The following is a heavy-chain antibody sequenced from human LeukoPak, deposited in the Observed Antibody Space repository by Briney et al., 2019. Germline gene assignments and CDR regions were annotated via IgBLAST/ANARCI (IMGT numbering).Heavy chain of an antibody. CDR2: TIPIFGTA. V-gene: IGHV1-69*13. CDR3: ARGYSSSWYPRWDFDY. J-gene: IGHJ4*02. CDR1: GGTFSSYA. D-gene: IGHD6-13*01. Sequence: GASVKVSCKASGGTFSSYAISWVRQAPGQGLEWMGGTIPIFGTANYAQKFQGRVTITADESTSTAYMELSSLRSEDTAVYYCARGYSSSWYPRWDFDYWGQGTLVTVS.